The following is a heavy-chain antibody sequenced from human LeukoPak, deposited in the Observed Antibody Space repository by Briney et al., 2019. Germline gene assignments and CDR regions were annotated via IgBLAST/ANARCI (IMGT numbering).Heavy chain of an antibody. D-gene: IGHD3-22*01. V-gene: IGHV3-23*01. CDR3: AISKARITMKDPFDY. J-gene: IGHJ4*02. CDR2: LGGLSESV. Sequence: PGGSLRLSCAASGFIFSNYAMTWVRQAPGKGLEWVSILGGLSESVYYPDSVKGRFTISRDNSKNTLYLQMNSLRAEDTAVYYCAISKARITMKDPFDYWGQGTLVTVSS. CDR1: GFIFSNYA.